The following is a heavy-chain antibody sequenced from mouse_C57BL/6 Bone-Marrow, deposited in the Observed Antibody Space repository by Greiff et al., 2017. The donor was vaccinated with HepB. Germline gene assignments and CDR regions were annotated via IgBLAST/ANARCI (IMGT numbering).Heavy chain of an antibody. CDR3: ARDDGYYWYFDV. CDR2: ISDGGSYT. V-gene: IGHV5-4*01. Sequence: EVKLMESGGGLVKPGGSLKLSCAASGFTFSSYAMSWVRQTPEKRLEWVATISDGGSYTYYPDNVKGRFTLSRDTAKNNLYLQMSHLKSEDTAMYYCARDDGYYWYFDVWGTGTTVTVSS. D-gene: IGHD2-3*01. CDR1: GFTFSSYA. J-gene: IGHJ1*03.